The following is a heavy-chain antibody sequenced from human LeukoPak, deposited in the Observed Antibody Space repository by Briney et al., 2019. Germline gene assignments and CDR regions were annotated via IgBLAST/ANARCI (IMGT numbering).Heavy chain of an antibody. CDR1: GGSISSYY. J-gene: IGHJ4*02. D-gene: IGHD5-18*01. CDR3: ATSGYSYGYWAFDY. Sequence: SETLSLTCTVSGGSISSYYWSWIRQPPGKGLEWIGYIYYSGSTNYNPSLKSRVTISVDTSKNQFSLKLSSVTAADTAVYHCATSGYSYGYWAFDYWGQGTLVTVSS. CDR2: IYYSGST. V-gene: IGHV4-59*08.